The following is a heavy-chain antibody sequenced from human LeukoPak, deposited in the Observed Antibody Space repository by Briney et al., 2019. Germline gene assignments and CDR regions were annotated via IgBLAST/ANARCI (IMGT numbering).Heavy chain of an antibody. CDR1: GGSISSNSYY. J-gene: IGHJ6*03. CDR2: IYYSGST. V-gene: IGHV4-39*07. D-gene: IGHD3-3*01. Sequence: ASETLSLTCTVSGGSISSNSYYWGWIRQPPGKGLEWIGSIYYSGSTYYNPSLKSRVTISVDTSKNQFSLNLTSVTAADTAVYYCTRDDFGIKTDWEDYYYMDVWGKGTTVTVSS. CDR3: TRDDFGIKTDWEDYYYMDV.